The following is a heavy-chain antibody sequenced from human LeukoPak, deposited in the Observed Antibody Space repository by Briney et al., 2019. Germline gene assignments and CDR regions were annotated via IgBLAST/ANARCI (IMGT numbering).Heavy chain of an antibody. CDR2: ISYNGSDK. V-gene: IGHV3-30*18. J-gene: IGHJ4*02. D-gene: IGHD3-10*01. Sequence: GGSLRLSCVVSGFTFSTYAMHWVRQAPGKGLEWVAIISYNGSDKYYADSVKGRFTISRDNSKNTLYLQMNSLRAEDTAVYYCAKDIRNDRFGGPGKYWGQGTLVTVSS. CDR3: AKDIRNDRFGGPGKY. CDR1: GFTFSTYA.